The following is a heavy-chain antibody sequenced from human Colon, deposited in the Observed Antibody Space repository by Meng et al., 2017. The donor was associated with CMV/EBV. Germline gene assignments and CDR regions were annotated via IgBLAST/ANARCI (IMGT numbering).Heavy chain of an antibody. V-gene: IGHV4-61*01. CDR1: GASLSSNIYY. CDR2: IDNSETT. J-gene: IGHJ4*02. CDR3: ARDGRCSRGGGSCLDY. D-gene: IGHD2-15*01. Sequence: SETLSLTCNVSGASLSSNIYYWSWIRQPPGKGLEWIAYIDNSETTKYNPYLKSRVTISVDSSKNQFSLKVSSVTAADTAMYYCARDGRCSRGGGSCLDYWGQGTLVTVSS.